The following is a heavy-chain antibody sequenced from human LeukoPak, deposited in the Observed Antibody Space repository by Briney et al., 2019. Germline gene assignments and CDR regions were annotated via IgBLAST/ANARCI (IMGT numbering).Heavy chain of an antibody. Sequence: GGSLRLSCAASGFTFTTYAVSWARQAPGKGLEWVSAIRGSGGSTYYADSVKGRFTISRDNSKNTLYLQMSSLRAEDTAVYYCAKGGYRYEGNLDYWGQGTLVTVSS. CDR1: GFTFTTYA. CDR2: IRGSGGST. D-gene: IGHD3-16*02. CDR3: AKGGYRYEGNLDY. J-gene: IGHJ4*02. V-gene: IGHV3-23*01.